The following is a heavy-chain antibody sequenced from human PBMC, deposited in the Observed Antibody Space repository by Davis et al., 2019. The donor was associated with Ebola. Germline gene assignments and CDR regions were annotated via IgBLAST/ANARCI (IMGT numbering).Heavy chain of an antibody. CDR3: ARDLGWMGGAAFDI. V-gene: IGHV4-61*05. D-gene: IGHD1-26*01. CDR1: GGSISSSSYY. J-gene: IGHJ3*02. CDR2: IYYSGST. Sequence: MPSDTLSPTCAVPGGSISSSSYYWGWIRQPPGKGLEWIGYIYYSGSTNYNPSLKSRVTISVDTSKNQFSLKLSSVTAADTAVYYCARDLGWMGGAAFDIWGQGTMVTVSS.